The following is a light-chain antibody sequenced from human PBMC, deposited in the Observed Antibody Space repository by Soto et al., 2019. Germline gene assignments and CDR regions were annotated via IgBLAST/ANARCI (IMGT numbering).Light chain of an antibody. CDR2: EVS. J-gene: IGLJ1*01. CDR1: SSDVGGYNY. CDR3: SSYAGNTWV. V-gene: IGLV2-8*01. Sequence: QSVLTQPPSASGSPGQSVTISCTGTSSDVGGYNYVSWYQQHPGKAPKLMIYEVSKRPSGFPDRFSGSKSGNTASLTVSGFQAEDEADYYCSSYAGNTWVFGTGTKVTVL.